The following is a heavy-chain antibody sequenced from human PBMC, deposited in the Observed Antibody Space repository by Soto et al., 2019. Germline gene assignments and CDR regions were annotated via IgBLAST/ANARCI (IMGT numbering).Heavy chain of an antibody. V-gene: IGHV3-7*01. D-gene: IGHD2-15*01. Sequence: PGGSLRLSCAASGFTFSRYWMTWVRQAPGKELEWVANIKQDGSEIYYVDSVKGRFTISRDNAENSLYLQMNSLRAEDTAVYYCARDPVCSGGSCYDYWGQGTLVTVSS. CDR2: IKQDGSEI. CDR3: ARDPVCSGGSCYDY. CDR1: GFTFSRYW. J-gene: IGHJ4*02.